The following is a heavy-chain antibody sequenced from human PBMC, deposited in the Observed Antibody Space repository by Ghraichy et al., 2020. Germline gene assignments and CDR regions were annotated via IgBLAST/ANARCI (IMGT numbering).Heavy chain of an antibody. CDR1: GFTFSSYS. D-gene: IGHD2-15*01. CDR3: ARDESKCSGGSCYPSFFDY. V-gene: IGHV3-21*01. Sequence: GSLRLSCAASGFTFSSYSMNWVRQAPGKGLEWVSSISSSSSYIYYADSVKGRFTISRDNAKNSLYLQMNSLRAEDTAVYYCARDESKCSGGSCYPSFFDYWGQGTLVTVSS. J-gene: IGHJ4*02. CDR2: ISSSSSYI.